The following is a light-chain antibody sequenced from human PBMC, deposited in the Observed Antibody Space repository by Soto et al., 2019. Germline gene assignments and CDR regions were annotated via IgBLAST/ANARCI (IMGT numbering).Light chain of an antibody. CDR3: QQYGPSPGT. J-gene: IGKJ1*01. V-gene: IGKV3-20*01. CDR2: GAS. CDR1: QSVTANY. Sequence: EVVLTQSPDTLSLSPGERATLSCRASQSVTANYLAWYQQRPGQAPRLLIYGASSRATGIPDRFSGSGSGTDFSLTISRLEPVDFAVYYCQQYGPSPGTFGQGTKVEIK.